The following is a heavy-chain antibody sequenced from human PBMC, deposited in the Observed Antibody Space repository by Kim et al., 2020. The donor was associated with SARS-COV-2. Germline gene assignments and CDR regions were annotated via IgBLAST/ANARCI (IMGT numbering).Heavy chain of an antibody. CDR1: GFTFSDYY. CDR2: ISSGGSSI. J-gene: IGHJ3*02. Sequence: GGSLRLSCAASGFTFSDYYMSWIRQAPGKGLEWVSYISSGGSSIYYADSVKGRFTISRDNAKNSLYLQMNSLRAEDTAVYYCAEVVEQAFDIWGQGTMVTVSS. CDR3: AEVVEQAFDI. D-gene: IGHD6-6*01. V-gene: IGHV3-11*01.